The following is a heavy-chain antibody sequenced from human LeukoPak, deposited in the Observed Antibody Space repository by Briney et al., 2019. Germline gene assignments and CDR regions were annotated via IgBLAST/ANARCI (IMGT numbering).Heavy chain of an antibody. CDR1: GGSFSGYY. CDR2: INHSGST. J-gene: IGHJ3*02. D-gene: IGHD5/OR15-5a*01. Sequence: SETLCLTCAVYGGSFSGYYWSWIRQPPGKGLEWIGEINHSGSTNYNPSLKSRVTISVDTSKNQFSLKLSSVTAADTAVYYCAIAVSDAFDIWGQGTMVTVSS. CDR3: AIAVSDAFDI. V-gene: IGHV4-34*01.